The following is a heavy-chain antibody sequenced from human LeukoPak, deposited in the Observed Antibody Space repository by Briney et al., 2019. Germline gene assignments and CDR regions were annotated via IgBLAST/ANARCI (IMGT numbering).Heavy chain of an antibody. CDR3: ARRGGMTTVTH. J-gene: IGHJ4*02. CDR2: IYYSGST. V-gene: IGHV4-39*01. CDR1: RGSISTSSYY. D-gene: IGHD4-17*01. Sequence: SETLSLTCTVSRGSISTSSYYWDWIPQPPGKGLEWIGSIYYSGSTYYNPSLKIRVTISVDTSKSQFSLKLSSVTAADTAVYCCARRGGMTTVTHWGQGTLVTVSS.